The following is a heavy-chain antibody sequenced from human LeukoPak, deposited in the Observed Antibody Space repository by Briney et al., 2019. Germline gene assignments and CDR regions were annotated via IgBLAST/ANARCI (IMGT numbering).Heavy chain of an antibody. D-gene: IGHD2-2*01. CDR2: IGTAGDT. CDR1: GFTFSSYD. Sequence: PGGSLRLSCAASGFTFSSYDMHWVRQATGKGLEWVSAIGTAGDTYYPGSVKGRFTISRDNSKNTLYLQMNSLRAEDTAVYYCAKDWAPSEDIVVVPATHFDYWGQGTLVTVSS. CDR3: AKDWAPSEDIVVVPATHFDY. J-gene: IGHJ4*02. V-gene: IGHV3-13*01.